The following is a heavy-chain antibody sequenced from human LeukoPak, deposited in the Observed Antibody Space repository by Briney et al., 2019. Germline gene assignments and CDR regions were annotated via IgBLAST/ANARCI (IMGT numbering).Heavy chain of an antibody. J-gene: IGHJ5*02. D-gene: IGHD2-2*02. Sequence: ASVTVSCKSSGCSFSIYAISWVRQAPAQGLAWVGGIFPIFATANYAQKFQGRVTIPTDESTSTAYMELSSLRSEDTAVYYCVRGYCSSTSCYTLDHWFVPWGQGTLVTVSS. V-gene: IGHV1-69*05. CDR1: GCSFSIYA. CDR3: VRGYCSSTSCYTLDHWFVP. CDR2: IFPIFATA.